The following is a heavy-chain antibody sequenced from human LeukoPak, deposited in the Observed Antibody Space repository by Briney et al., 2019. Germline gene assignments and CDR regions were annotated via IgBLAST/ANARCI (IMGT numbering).Heavy chain of an antibody. V-gene: IGHV1-8*01. CDR1: GYTFTSYD. CDR3: ARPLGLFDDAFDI. Sequence: ASVKVSCKASGYTFTSYDINWVRQATGQGLEWMGWMNPNSGNTGYAQKFQGRVTMTRNTSISTAYMELSSLRSEATAVYYCARPLGLFDDAFDIWGQGTMVTVSS. J-gene: IGHJ3*02. CDR2: MNPNSGNT.